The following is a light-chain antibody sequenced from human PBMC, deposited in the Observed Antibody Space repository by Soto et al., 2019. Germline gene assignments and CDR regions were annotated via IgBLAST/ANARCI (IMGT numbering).Light chain of an antibody. CDR2: AAS. J-gene: IGKJ4*01. CDR3: QKYDSGPLT. CDR1: QGIGIY. Sequence: DIQMTQSPSSLSASLGDRVTITCRASQGIGIYLAWFQQRPGKVPKLLIYAASALQSGVPSRFSGSGSGTDFTLTISSLQPEDVATYYCQKYDSGPLTFGAVTRVEIK. V-gene: IGKV1-27*01.